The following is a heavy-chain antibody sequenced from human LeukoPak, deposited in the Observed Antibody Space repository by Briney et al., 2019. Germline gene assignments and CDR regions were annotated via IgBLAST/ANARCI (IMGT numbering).Heavy chain of an antibody. V-gene: IGHV4-34*01. CDR1: GGSFSGYY. CDR2: INHSGST. J-gene: IGHJ5*02. CDR3: ARGRYYDFWSGYTRNWFDP. Sequence: SETLSLTCAVYGGSFSGYYWSWIRQPPGKGLEWIGEINHSGSTNYNPSLESRVTISVGTSKNQFSLKLSSVTAADTAVYYCARGRYYDFWSGYTRNWFDPWGQGTLVTVSS. D-gene: IGHD3-3*01.